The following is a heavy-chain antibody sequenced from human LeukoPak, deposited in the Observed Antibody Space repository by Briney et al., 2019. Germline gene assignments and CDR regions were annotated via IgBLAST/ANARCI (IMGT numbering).Heavy chain of an antibody. D-gene: IGHD1-1*01. V-gene: IGHV1-69*05. CDR2: IIPIFGTA. J-gene: IGHJ4*02. CDR3: ARGPGPERFDY. CDR1: GGTFSSYA. Sequence: SVKVSCKASGGTFSSYAISWVRQAPGQGLEWMGGIIPIFGTANYAQKFHGRVTITTDESTSTAYMELSSLRSEDTAVYYYARGPGPERFDYWGQGTLVTVSS.